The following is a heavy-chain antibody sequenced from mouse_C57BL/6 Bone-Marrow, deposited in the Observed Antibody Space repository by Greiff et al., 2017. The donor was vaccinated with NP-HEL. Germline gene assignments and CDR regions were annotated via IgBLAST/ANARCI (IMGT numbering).Heavy chain of an antibody. CDR1: GYTFTSYW. J-gene: IGHJ3*01. D-gene: IGHD3-2*02. CDR2: INPSNGGT. V-gene: IGHV1-53*01. Sequence: QVQLKESGTELVKPGASVKLSCKASGYTFTSYWMHWVKQRPGQGLEWIGNINPSNGGTNYNEKFKSKATLTVDKSSSTAYMQLSSLTSEDSAVYYCARGNSSGYAWFAYWGQGTLVTVSA. CDR3: ARGNSSGYAWFAY.